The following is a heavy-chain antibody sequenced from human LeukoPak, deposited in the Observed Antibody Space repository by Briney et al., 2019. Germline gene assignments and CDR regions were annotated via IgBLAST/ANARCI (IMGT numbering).Heavy chain of an antibody. CDR3: AGNYYDSSGPWGTDY. CDR1: GFTFSSYA. CDR2: ISSSSSYI. D-gene: IGHD3-22*01. J-gene: IGHJ4*02. Sequence: PGGSLRLSCAASGFTFSSYAMSWVRQAPGKGLEWVSSISSSSSYIYYADSVKGRFTISRDNAKNSLYLQMNSLRAEDTAVYYCAGNYYDSSGPWGTDYWGQGTLVTVSS. V-gene: IGHV3-21*01.